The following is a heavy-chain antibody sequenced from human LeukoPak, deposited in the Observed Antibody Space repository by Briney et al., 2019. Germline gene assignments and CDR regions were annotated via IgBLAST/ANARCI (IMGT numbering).Heavy chain of an antibody. J-gene: IGHJ4*02. CDR1: GYTFTGYY. CDR2: INPNSGGT. Sequence: ASVKVSCKASGYTFTGYYMHWVRQAPGQGLEWMGWINPNSGGTNYAQKFRGRVTMTRDTSISTAYMELSRLRSDDTAVYYCARRYYDSSGYRFDYWGQGTLVTVSS. D-gene: IGHD3-22*01. V-gene: IGHV1-2*02. CDR3: ARRYYDSSGYRFDY.